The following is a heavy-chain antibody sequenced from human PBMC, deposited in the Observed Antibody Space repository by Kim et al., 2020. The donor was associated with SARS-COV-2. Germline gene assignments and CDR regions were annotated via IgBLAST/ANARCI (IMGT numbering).Heavy chain of an antibody. V-gene: IGHV3-23*01. CDR2: ISGSGGST. CDR1: GFTFSSYA. J-gene: IGHJ4*02. Sequence: GGSLRLSCAASGFTFSSYAMSWVRQAPGKGLEWVSTISGSGGSTYYADSVKGRYTISRDNSKNTLYLQMNSLRAEDTAVYYCAKEGRAAAGTGGFDYWGQGTLVTVSS. CDR3: AKEGRAAAGTGGFDY. D-gene: IGHD6-13*01.